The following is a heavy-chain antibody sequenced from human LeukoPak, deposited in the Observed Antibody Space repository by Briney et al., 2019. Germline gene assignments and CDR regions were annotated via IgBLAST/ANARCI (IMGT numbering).Heavy chain of an antibody. Sequence: GGSLRLSCVVSGFTFSNYWMNWVRQAPGKGLEWVANIKDDGSEKYYVDSVKGRFSISRDNAKKSLYLQMNSLRAEDTAVYYCARALSHCLDYWGQGTLVTVSS. J-gene: IGHJ4*02. CDR1: GFTFSNYW. V-gene: IGHV3-7*01. CDR3: ARALSHCLDY. D-gene: IGHD3-16*01. CDR2: IKDDGSEK.